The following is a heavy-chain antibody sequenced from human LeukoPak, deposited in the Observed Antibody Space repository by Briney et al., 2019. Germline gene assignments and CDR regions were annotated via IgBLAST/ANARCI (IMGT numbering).Heavy chain of an antibody. V-gene: IGHV5-51*01. J-gene: IGHJ3*02. D-gene: IGHD6-6*01. CDR3: ARPGWYTSSSDAFDI. Sequence: GESLKISCKGSGYSFTSYWIGWVRQMPGKGLECMGIIYPGDSDTRHSPSFQGQVTISADKSISTAYLQWSSLKASDTAMYYCARPGWYTSSSDAFDIWGQGTMVTVSS. CDR1: GYSFTSYW. CDR2: IYPGDSDT.